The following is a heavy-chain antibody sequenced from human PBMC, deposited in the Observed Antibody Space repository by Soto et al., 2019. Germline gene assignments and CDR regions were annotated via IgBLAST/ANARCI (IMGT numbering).Heavy chain of an antibody. CDR2: FDPEDGET. D-gene: IGHD3-3*01. CDR1: GYTXKELS. V-gene: IGHV1-24*01. Sequence: SXKVSWRVSGYTXKELSMQWVRQAPGKGPGWIGGFDPEDGETIYAQKFQGRVTMTADTSTDTGYMEMTRLISEDTAVYYCATDAVIFGVVIPQSNYCGMDVWGQVTTVTVSS. CDR3: ATDAVIFGVVIPQSNYCGMDV. J-gene: IGHJ6*02.